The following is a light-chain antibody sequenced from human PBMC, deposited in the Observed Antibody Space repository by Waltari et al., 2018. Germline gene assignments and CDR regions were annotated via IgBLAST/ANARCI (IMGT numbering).Light chain of an antibody. CDR3: QQYDSLWT. CDR2: KAS. CDR1: QSIGSW. Sequence: DIQMTQSPSTLSASVGDRVTITCRASQSIGSWLAWYQQKAGKVPKLLIYKASSLEGGVPSRFSGSGSGTEFTLTISSLQPDDFATYYCQQYDSLWTFGQGTKVEIK. J-gene: IGKJ1*01. V-gene: IGKV1-5*03.